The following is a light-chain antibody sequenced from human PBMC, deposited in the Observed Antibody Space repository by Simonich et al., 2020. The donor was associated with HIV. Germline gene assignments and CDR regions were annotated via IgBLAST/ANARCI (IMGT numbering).Light chain of an antibody. J-gene: IGKJ5*01. V-gene: IGKV1-5*03. CDR2: KAS. Sequence: DIQMTQSPSTLSASVGDRVTITCRASQSISSRLAWYQQKPGKAPKLLIYKASSLESGVPSRFSGSGSGTEFTLTISSLQPDDFATYYCQQYDSLPLTFGQGTRLEIK. CDR3: QQYDSLPLT. CDR1: QSISSR.